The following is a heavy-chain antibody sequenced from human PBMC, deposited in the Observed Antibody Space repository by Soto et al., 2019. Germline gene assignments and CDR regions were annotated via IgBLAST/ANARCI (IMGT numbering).Heavy chain of an antibody. J-gene: IGHJ4*02. CDR2: IDTTGAP. CDR3: ARESSDWSAVDY. Sequence: EVQLVESGGGLVQPGGSLRLSCAASGFTFSRYDMHWVRQGTGKGPEWVSGIDTTGAPYYSGSVKGRFTISRENAKNSLFLEMDSLRPGDTAVYYCARESSDWSAVDYWGQGTLVTVSS. V-gene: IGHV3-13*05. CDR1: GFTFSRYD. D-gene: IGHD6-19*01.